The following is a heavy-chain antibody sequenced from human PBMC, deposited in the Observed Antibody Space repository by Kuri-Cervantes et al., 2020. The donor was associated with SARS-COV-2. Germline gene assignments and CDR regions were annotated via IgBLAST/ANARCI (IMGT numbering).Heavy chain of an antibody. CDR3: ARDSPRGAAAGYGMDV. J-gene: IGHJ6*02. CDR2: INAGNGNT. D-gene: IGHD6-13*01. CDR1: GYTFTSYA. V-gene: IGHV1-3*01. Sequence: ASVKVSCKASGYTFTSYAMHWVRQAPGQRLEWMGWINAGNGNTKYSQKFQGRVTITRDTSASTAYMELSSLRSEDTAVYYCARDSPRGAAAGYGMDVWGQGTTVTVSS.